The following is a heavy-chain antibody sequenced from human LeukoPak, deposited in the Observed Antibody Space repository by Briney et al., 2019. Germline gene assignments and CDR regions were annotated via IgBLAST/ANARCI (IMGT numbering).Heavy chain of an antibody. J-gene: IGHJ4*02. V-gene: IGHV1-69*13. CDR2: IIPIFGTA. Sequence: ASVKVSCKASGGTFSSYAISWVRQAPGQGLEWMGGIIPIFGTANYAQRFQGRVTITADESTSTAYMELSSLRSEDTAVYYCAIRCYGPFDYWGQGTLVTVSS. D-gene: IGHD2-2*01. CDR3: AIRCYGPFDY. CDR1: GGTFSSYA.